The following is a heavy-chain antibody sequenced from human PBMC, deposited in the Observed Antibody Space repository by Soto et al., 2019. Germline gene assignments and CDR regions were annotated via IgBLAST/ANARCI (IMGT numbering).Heavy chain of an antibody. CDR2: ISGAGGNT. D-gene: IGHD2-2*01. J-gene: IGHJ5*02. CDR3: AKDPVPQLLPSWWFDP. Sequence: EVQLLESGGGLVQRGGSLRLSCAASGFAFGAYAMTWVGQAPGKGLEWVLVISGAGGNTYYADSVKGRFTVSIDNSKKMLYLEMNSLRVEDTAIYYCAKDPVPQLLPSWWFDPWGQGTRVTVSS. CDR1: GFAFGAYA. V-gene: IGHV3-23*01.